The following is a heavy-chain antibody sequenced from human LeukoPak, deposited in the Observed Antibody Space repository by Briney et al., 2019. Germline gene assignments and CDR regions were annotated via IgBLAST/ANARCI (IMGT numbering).Heavy chain of an antibody. CDR1: GFTFSNAW. CDR2: IRSNTDGGTT. Sequence: GGSLRLSCAASGFTFSNAWMSWVRQAPGKGLEWVGRIRSNTDGGTTDYAAPVKGRFTFSRDDSKNTLYLQMNSLKTEDTAVYCCTTVTDGARSYFDYWGQGTLVTVSS. D-gene: IGHD1-26*01. V-gene: IGHV3-15*01. J-gene: IGHJ4*02. CDR3: TTVTDGARSYFDY.